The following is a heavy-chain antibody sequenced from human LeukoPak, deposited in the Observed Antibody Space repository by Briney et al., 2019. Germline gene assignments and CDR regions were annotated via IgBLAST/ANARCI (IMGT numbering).Heavy chain of an antibody. CDR1: EFIFSKYA. J-gene: IGHJ6*02. D-gene: IGHD2-2*01. Sequence: GGSLRLSCAASEFIFSKYAMSWVRQAPGKGLEGVSAVSASSDSTYYADSVKGRFIISRDNSKNTLFLQMNSLRAEDTAVYYCARRPAIFMDGVYYYSMDVWGQGTTVTVSS. V-gene: IGHV3-23*01. CDR2: VSASSDST. CDR3: ARRPAIFMDGVYYYSMDV.